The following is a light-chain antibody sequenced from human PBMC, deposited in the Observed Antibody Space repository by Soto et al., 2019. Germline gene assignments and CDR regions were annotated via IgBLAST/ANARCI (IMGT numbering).Light chain of an antibody. CDR2: EVT. CDR3: SSYTNINTRACV. V-gene: IGLV2-14*01. J-gene: IGLJ1*01. CDR1: SGDIGSYNR. Sequence: QSALTQPASVSGSPGQSITISCTGTSGDIGSYNRVSWYQQHPGTAPKLIIYEVTYRPSGVSNRFSGSKSGNTASLTISGLQAEDEAEYYCSSYTNINTRACVFGTGTKLTVL.